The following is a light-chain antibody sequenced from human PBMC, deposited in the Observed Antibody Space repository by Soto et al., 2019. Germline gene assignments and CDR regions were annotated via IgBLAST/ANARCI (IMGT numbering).Light chain of an antibody. CDR3: QQRHNWPRT. J-gene: IGKJ1*01. Sequence: ESVLTQSPGTLSLSPGERSTLSCMASKSVSSSYLAWYQQKPGQAPRLLIYGASSRATGIPERFSGSGSGTDFTLTISSLQSEDFAVYYCQQRHNWPRTFGQGTKVDIK. CDR2: GAS. CDR1: KSVSSSY. V-gene: IGKV3D-20*02.